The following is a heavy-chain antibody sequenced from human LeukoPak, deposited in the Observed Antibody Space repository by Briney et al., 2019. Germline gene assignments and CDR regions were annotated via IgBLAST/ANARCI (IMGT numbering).Heavy chain of an antibody. CDR1: GGTFSSYA. CDR3: ARAWVGSSGWYSPYYFDY. J-gene: IGHJ4*02. Sequence: SVKVSCKASGGTFSSYAISWVRQAPGQGLEWMGGIIPIFGTANYAQKFQGRVAITTDESTSTAYMELSSLRSEDTAVYYCARAWVGSSGWYSPYYFDYWGQGTLVTVSS. CDR2: IIPIFGTA. D-gene: IGHD6-19*01. V-gene: IGHV1-69*05.